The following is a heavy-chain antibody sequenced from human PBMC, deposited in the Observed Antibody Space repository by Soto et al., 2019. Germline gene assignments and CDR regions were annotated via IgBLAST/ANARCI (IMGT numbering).Heavy chain of an antibody. J-gene: IGHJ3*02. CDR1: GFTLGTYW. CDR2: IKQDESKK. CDR3: ARDVSQGSSSLYLDAFDI. Sequence: EVQLEESGGGLVQPGGSLRLSCAASGFTLGTYWMTWVRQAPGKGLEWVANIKQDESKKSYLDSVRGRFTISRDNARNSLYLQMNSLRVEDTGLYYCARDVSQGSSSLYLDAFDIWGQGTMVIVSS. V-gene: IGHV3-7*05. D-gene: IGHD3-10*01.